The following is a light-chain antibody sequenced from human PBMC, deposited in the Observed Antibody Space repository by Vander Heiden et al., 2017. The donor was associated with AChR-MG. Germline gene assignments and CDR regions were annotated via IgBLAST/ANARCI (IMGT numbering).Light chain of an antibody. CDR2: GAS. V-gene: IGKV3-20*01. CDR3: QQYGSSPLYT. Sequence: EIVLTQSPGTLSLSPGERATLSCRASQSVSSSYLAWYQQKPGQAPRLLIYGASSRATGIPDRFSGSGYGKDFTLTISRREPEDLAVYYCQQYGSSPLYTFGHGTKVEIK. J-gene: IGKJ3*01. CDR1: QSVSSSY.